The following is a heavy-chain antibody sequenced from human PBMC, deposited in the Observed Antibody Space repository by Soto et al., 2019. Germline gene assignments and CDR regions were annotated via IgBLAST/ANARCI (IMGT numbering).Heavy chain of an antibody. CDR2: IVVGSGNT. D-gene: IGHD3-16*01. V-gene: IGHV1-58*02. CDR1: GFTFRSYG. Sequence: SVKVSCKASGFTFRSYGIHWVRQARGQRLEWVGWIVVGSGNTNYAQKFQERVTITRDVSTNTAYMELTSLRSEDTAVYYCDSSDCYAPNWFDPWGQGTLVTVSS. J-gene: IGHJ5*02. CDR3: DSSDCYAPNWFDP.